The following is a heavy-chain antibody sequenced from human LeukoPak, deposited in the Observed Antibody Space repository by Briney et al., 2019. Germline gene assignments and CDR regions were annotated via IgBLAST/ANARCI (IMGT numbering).Heavy chain of an antibody. D-gene: IGHD2-15*01. CDR1: GGSISSGGYY. Sequence: PSETLSLTCTVSGGSISSGGYYWSWIRQHPGKGLEWIGYIYYSGGTYYNPSLKSRVTISVDTSKNQFSLKLSSVTAADTAVYYCASQVVVAARGIWFDPWGQGTLVTVSS. J-gene: IGHJ5*02. CDR3: ASQVVVAARGIWFDP. V-gene: IGHV4-31*03. CDR2: IYYSGGT.